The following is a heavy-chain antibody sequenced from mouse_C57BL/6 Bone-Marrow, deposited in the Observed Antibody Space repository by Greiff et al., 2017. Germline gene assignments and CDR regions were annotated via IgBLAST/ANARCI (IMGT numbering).Heavy chain of an antibody. D-gene: IGHD2-4*01. CDR3: ARRDDYAWFAY. J-gene: IGHJ3*01. Sequence: VQLQQSGPELVKPGASVKISCKASGYSFTSYYIHWVKQRPGQGLEWIGWIYPGSGNTKYNEKFKGKATLTADTSSSTAYMQLSSLTSEDSAVYYCARRDDYAWFAYWGQGTLVTVSA. CDR1: GYSFTSYY. V-gene: IGHV1-66*01. CDR2: IYPGSGNT.